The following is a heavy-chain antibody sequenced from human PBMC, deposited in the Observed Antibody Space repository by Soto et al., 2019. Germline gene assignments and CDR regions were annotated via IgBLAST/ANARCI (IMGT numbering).Heavy chain of an antibody. CDR1: GGSFSDYF. D-gene: IGHD2-15*01. CDR2: INHSGST. V-gene: IGHV4-34*01. CDR3: AKASEYSAY. J-gene: IGHJ4*01. Sequence: SATLCLTRAVYGGSFSDYFWSWILQTPGKGLEWIGEINHSGSTNYNPSLKSRVTISVDTSKNQFSLKLTSLTAADTAIYYCAKASEYSAYCGQGIPVTVSA.